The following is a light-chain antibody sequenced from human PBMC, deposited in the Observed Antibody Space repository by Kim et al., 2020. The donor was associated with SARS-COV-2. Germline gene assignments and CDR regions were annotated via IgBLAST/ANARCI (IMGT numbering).Light chain of an antibody. J-gene: IGLJ2*01. CDR1: SLRSYY. Sequence: VDLGQTVRITCQGDSLRSYYGTWYQQKPGQAPILVIYGKNNRPSGIPDRFSGSSSGNTASLTITGTQAGDEADYYCNSRDSNDNVVFGGGTQLTVL. CDR2: GKN. CDR3: NSRDSNDNVV. V-gene: IGLV3-19*01.